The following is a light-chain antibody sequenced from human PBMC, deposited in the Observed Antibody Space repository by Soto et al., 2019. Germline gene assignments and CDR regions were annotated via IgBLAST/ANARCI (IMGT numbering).Light chain of an antibody. CDR1: SSNIGNNY. V-gene: IGLV1-51*01. J-gene: IGLJ2*01. CDR2: DNN. Sequence: QSVLTQPPSVSAAPGQKVTISCSGSSSNIGNNYVAWYQQFPGTAPKLLIYDNNKRPSGIPDRFSASKSGTSAILGITGLQTGDEADYYCEAWDNSLNAVLFGGGTKVTV. CDR3: EAWDNSLNAVL.